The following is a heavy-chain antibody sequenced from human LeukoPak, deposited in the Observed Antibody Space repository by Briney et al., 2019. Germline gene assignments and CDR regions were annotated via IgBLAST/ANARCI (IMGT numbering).Heavy chain of an antibody. J-gene: IGHJ4*02. CDR3: TRMGGYSGYATH. V-gene: IGHV4-59*08. CDR2: IHYSGST. D-gene: IGHD5-12*01. Sequence: SETLSLTCAVSGGSISSYYWSWIRQPPGKGLEWIGYIHYSGSTNYNPSLKSRVTISLDTSNNQFSLKLSSVTAADTAVYYCTRMGGYSGYATHWGQGTLVTVSS. CDR1: GGSISSYY.